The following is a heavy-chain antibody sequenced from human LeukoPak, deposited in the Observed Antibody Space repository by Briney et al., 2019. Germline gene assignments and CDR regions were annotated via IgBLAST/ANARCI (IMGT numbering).Heavy chain of an antibody. V-gene: IGHV4-39*01. CDR2: IYYSGST. CDR1: GGSISSSSYY. CDR3: ARQTTRYDILTGYPADFDP. J-gene: IGHJ5*02. D-gene: IGHD3-9*01. Sequence: SETLSLTCTVSGGSISSSSYYWGWIRQPPGKGLEWIGSIYYSGSTYYNPSLKSRVTISVDTSKNQFSLKRSSVTAADTAVYYCARQTTRYDILTGYPADFDPWGQGTLVTVSS.